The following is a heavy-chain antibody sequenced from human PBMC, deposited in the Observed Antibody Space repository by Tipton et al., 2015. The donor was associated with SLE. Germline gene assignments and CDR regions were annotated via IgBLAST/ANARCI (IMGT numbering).Heavy chain of an antibody. CDR2: IYHSGST. CDR1: GYSISSGYY. V-gene: IGHV4-38-2*02. CDR3: ASERYSYGYETPNWFDP. D-gene: IGHD5-18*01. J-gene: IGHJ5*02. Sequence: TLSLTCTVSGYSISSGYYWGWIRQPPGKGLEWIGSIYHSGSTYYNPSLKSRVTISVDTSKNQFSLKLSSVTAADTAVYYCASERYSYGYETPNWFDPWGQGTLVTVSS.